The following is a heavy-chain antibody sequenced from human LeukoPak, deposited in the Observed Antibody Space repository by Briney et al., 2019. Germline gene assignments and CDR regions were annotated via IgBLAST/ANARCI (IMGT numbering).Heavy chain of an antibody. D-gene: IGHD6-19*01. J-gene: IGHJ5*02. CDR1: GGSFSGYY. Sequence: SETLSLTCAVYGGSFSGYYWSWIRQPPGKGLEWIGEINHSGSTNYNPSLKSRVTISVDTSKNQFSLKLSSVTAADTAVYYCARGKNIAVAGTEWFDPWGQGTLVTVSS. CDR3: ARGKNIAVAGTEWFDP. V-gene: IGHV4-34*01. CDR2: INHSGST.